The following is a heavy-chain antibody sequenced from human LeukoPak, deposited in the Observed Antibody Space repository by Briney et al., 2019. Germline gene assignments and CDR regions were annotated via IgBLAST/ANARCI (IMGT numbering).Heavy chain of an antibody. CDR3: ARAIGYDFWSGYYVFDY. CDR2: INPNSGGT. CDR1: GYTFTGYY. V-gene: IGHV1-2*06. Sequence: ASVKVSCKASGYTFTGYYMHWVRQAPGQGLEWMGRINPNSGGTNYAQEFQGRVTMTRDTSISTAYMELSRLRSDDTAVYYCARAIGYDFWSGYYVFDYWGQGTLVTVSS. J-gene: IGHJ4*02. D-gene: IGHD3-3*01.